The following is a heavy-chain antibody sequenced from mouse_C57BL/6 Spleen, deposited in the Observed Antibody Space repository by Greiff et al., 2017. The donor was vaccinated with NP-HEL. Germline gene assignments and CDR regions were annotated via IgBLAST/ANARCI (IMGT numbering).Heavy chain of an antibody. D-gene: IGHD4-1*01. Sequence: VQLQQSGAELVRPGASVTLSCKASGYTFTDYEMHWVKQTPVHGLEWIGAIDPGTGGTAYNQKFKGKAILTADKSSSTAYMELRSLTSEDSAVYYCTRVTGTLYAMDYWGQGTSVTVSS. CDR2: IDPGTGGT. J-gene: IGHJ4*01. V-gene: IGHV1-15*01. CDR3: TRVTGTLYAMDY. CDR1: GYTFTDYE.